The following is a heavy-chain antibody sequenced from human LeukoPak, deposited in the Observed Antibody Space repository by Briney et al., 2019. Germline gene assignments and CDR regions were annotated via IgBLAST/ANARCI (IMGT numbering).Heavy chain of an antibody. J-gene: IGHJ6*03. D-gene: IGHD5-24*01. CDR1: GYTFTMYY. CDR3: ARERDGYKAPRDGNYYMDV. CDR2: IIPIFGTA. Sequence: SVKVSCKASGYTFTMYYIHWVRQAPGQGLEWMGGIIPIFGTANYAQKFQGRVTITTDESTSTAYMELSSLRSEDTAVYYCARERDGYKAPRDGNYYMDVWGKGTTVTVSS. V-gene: IGHV1-69*05.